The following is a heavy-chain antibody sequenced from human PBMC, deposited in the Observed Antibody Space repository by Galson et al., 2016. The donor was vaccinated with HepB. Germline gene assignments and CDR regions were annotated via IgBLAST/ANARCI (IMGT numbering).Heavy chain of an antibody. J-gene: IGHJ6*02. CDR2: VNQDETEQ. CDR3: ARRADTQRRIAGWGWGMDV. V-gene: IGHV3-7*01. D-gene: IGHD6-19*01. Sequence: MSWVRQAPGKGLQWVANVNQDETEQYYLDSVKGRFTISRDNVKESVYLQMNSLRVEDTAVYYCARRADTQRRIAGWGWGMDVWGRGTTVTVSS.